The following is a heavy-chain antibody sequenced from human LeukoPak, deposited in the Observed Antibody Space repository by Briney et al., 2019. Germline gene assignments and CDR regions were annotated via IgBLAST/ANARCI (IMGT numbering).Heavy chain of an antibody. CDR3: ARLGYDYDAFDI. J-gene: IGHJ3*02. CDR1: GFTFSSYD. Sequence: PGGSLRLSCAASGFTFSSYDMHWVRQATGKGLEWVSAIGTAGYTYYPGSVKGRFTISRENAKNSLYLQMNSLRAGEPAVYYCARLGYDYDAFDIWGQGTMVTVSS. V-gene: IGHV3-13*01. CDR2: IGTAGYT. D-gene: IGHD5-12*01.